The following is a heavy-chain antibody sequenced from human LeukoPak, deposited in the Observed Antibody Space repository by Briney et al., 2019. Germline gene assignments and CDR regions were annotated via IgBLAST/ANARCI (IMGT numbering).Heavy chain of an antibody. Sequence: GGSLRLSCAASGFTFRSYAMYSVRQAPGKGLEWVAVISYDGINKYYADSVKVRFTISTDNSKNTLYLQMSSLRAEDTAVYYCARGRERVLLWFGELGYYFDYWGQGTLVTVSS. CDR3: ARGRERVLLWFGELGYYFDY. CDR1: GFTFRSYA. V-gene: IGHV3-30*04. D-gene: IGHD3-10*01. J-gene: IGHJ4*02. CDR2: ISYDGINK.